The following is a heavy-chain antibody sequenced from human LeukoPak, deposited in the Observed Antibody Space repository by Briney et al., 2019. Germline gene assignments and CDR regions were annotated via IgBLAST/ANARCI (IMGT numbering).Heavy chain of an antibody. CDR2: MNPNSGNT. J-gene: IGHJ4*02. CDR3: AKVLGSISR. CDR1: GYTFSTCD. Sequence: ASVEVSCKASGYTFSTCDINWVRQATGQGLEWIGWMNPNSGNTGFAHKFQGRVTMTRDTSINTAYMELSSLRSEDTAVYYCAKVLGSISRWGQGTLVTVSS. V-gene: IGHV1-8*01. D-gene: IGHD1-1*01.